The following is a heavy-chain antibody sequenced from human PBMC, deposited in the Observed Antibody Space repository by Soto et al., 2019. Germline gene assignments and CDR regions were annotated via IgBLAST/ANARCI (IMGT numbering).Heavy chain of an antibody. CDR2: ISYDGNNK. V-gene: IGHV3-30*18. Sequence: QVQLVESGGGVVQPGRSLRLSCAASGFTFSSYGMHWVRQAPGKGLEWVALISYDGNNKYYADSVKGRFTISRDNSKNTLYLQMNSRRAEDTAVYYCAKVIYSGSYYGIDYWGQGTLVTVSS. J-gene: IGHJ4*02. CDR1: GFTFSSYG. D-gene: IGHD1-26*01. CDR3: AKVIYSGSYYGIDY.